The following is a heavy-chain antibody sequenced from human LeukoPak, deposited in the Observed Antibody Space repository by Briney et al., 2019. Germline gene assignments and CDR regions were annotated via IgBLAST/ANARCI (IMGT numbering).Heavy chain of an antibody. Sequence: GGSLRLSCAASGFTFSSYWMSWVRQAPGKGLEWVAHIKQDGSEKYYVDSVKGRFTISRDNAKNSLYLQMNSLRAEDTAVYYCARLGADCSGGSCYLDYWGQGTLVTVSS. V-gene: IGHV3-7*03. CDR2: IKQDGSEK. J-gene: IGHJ4*02. D-gene: IGHD2-15*01. CDR1: GFTFSSYW. CDR3: ARLGADCSGGSCYLDY.